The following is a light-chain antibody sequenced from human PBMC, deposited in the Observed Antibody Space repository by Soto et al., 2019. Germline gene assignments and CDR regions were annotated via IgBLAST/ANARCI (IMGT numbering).Light chain of an antibody. CDR1: QGIRSY. CDR3: LQDYDYSWT. V-gene: IGKV1-6*01. CDR2: AAS. Sequence: AIQMTQSPSSLSASVGDRVTITFRASQGIRSYLSWYQQKPVKAPKLLIYAASSLQSGVPSRFSGSGSGTDFTLTISSLQPEDFATYYCLQDYDYSWTFGQGTKVEIK. J-gene: IGKJ1*01.